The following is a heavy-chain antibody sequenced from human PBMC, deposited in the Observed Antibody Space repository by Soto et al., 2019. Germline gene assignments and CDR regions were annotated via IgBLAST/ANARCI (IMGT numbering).Heavy chain of an antibody. Sequence: NPSETLSLTCAVYGGSFSGYYWSWIRQPPGKGLEWIGEINHSGSTNYNPSLKSRVTISVDTSKNQFSLKLSSVTAADTAVYYCARNGYYRLNWFDPWGQGTLVTVSS. CDR1: GGSFSGYY. CDR3: ARNGYYRLNWFDP. V-gene: IGHV4-34*01. J-gene: IGHJ5*02. CDR2: INHSGST. D-gene: IGHD3-22*01.